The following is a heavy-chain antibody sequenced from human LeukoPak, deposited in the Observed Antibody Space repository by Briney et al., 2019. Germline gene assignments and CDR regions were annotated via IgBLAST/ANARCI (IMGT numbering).Heavy chain of an antibody. D-gene: IGHD4-17*01. CDR2: ISGSGGST. V-gene: IGHV3-23*01. CDR3: AKDLPRYGDYPYYFDY. J-gene: IGHJ4*02. CDR1: GFTFSSYA. Sequence: PGGSLRLSCAASGFTFSSYAMSWVRQAPGKGLEWVSAISGSGGSTYYADSVKGRFTISRDNSKNTLYLQMNSLRAEDTAVYYCAKDLPRYGDYPYYFDYWGQGTLVTVSS.